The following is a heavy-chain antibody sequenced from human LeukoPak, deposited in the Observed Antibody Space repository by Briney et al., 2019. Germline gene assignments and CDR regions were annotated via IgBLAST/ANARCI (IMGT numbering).Heavy chain of an antibody. CDR2: ISSSGSTI. V-gene: IGHV3-48*03. CDR3: AKDPKLLWFGELSWYYFDY. D-gene: IGHD3-10*01. CDR1: GFTFSSYE. Sequence: PGGSLRLSCAASGFTFSSYEMNWVRQAPGKGLEWVSYISSSGSTIYYADSVKGRFTISRDNAKNSLYLQMNSLRAEDTAVYYCAKDPKLLWFGELSWYYFDYWGQGTLVTVSS. J-gene: IGHJ4*02.